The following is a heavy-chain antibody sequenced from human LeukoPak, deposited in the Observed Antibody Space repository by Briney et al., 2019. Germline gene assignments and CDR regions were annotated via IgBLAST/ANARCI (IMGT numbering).Heavy chain of an antibody. CDR1: GCTFSSYA. CDR2: IIPIFGTA. Sequence: ASVKVSCKASGCTFSSYAISWVRQAPGQGLEWMGGIIPIFGTANYAQKFQGRVTITADESTSTAYMELSSLRSEDTAVYYCARSSYYDILTGYYGRNFDYWGQGTLVTVSS. CDR3: ARSSYYDILTGYYGRNFDY. D-gene: IGHD3-9*01. V-gene: IGHV1-69*13. J-gene: IGHJ4*02.